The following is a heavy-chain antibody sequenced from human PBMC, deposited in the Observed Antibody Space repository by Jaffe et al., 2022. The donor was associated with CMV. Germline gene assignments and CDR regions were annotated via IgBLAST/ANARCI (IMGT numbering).Heavy chain of an antibody. D-gene: IGHD2-2*01. CDR3: ARGPSWDCSSTSCYYGMDV. CDR1: GYSFTSYW. Sequence: EVQLVQSGAEVKKPGESLKISCKGSGYSFTSYWIGWVRQMPGKGLEWMGIIYPGDSDTRYSPSFQGQVTISADKSISTAYLQWSSLKASDTAMYYCARGPSWDCSSTSCYYGMDVWGQGTTVTVSS. V-gene: IGHV5-51*01. J-gene: IGHJ6*02. CDR2: IYPGDSDT.